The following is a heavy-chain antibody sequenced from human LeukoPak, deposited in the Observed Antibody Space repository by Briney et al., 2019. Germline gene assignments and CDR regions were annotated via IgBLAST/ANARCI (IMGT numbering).Heavy chain of an antibody. D-gene: IGHD3-22*01. CDR1: GFTFN. CDR3: AKARSGYDYQVEY. CDR2: ISVSGLST. J-gene: IGHJ4*02. V-gene: IGHV3-23*01. Sequence: GGSLRLSCGASGFTFNWVRQAPGKGLEWVSVISVSGLSTYYGDSVKGRLTISRDNSKNTLYLEMNNLRAEDTAVYYCAKARSGYDYQVEYWGQGTLVTVSS.